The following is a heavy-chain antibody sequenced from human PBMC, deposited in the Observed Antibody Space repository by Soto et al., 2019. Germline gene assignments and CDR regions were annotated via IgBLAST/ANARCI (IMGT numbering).Heavy chain of an antibody. V-gene: IGHV4-59*01. D-gene: IGHD3-10*01. CDR1: GASISSFY. CDR3: ARAAYGSGSYYAPHYYYAMDV. CDR2: ILYTGNT. J-gene: IGHJ6*02. Sequence: QVQLQESGPGLVKPSETLALTCTVSGASISSFYWSWIRQPLGQGLEWLGYILYTGNTNYNPSLKSRVTMSVDTSKNQVSLRLSAVAAADTAVYFCARAAYGSGSYYAPHYYYAMDVWGQGTTVTVSS.